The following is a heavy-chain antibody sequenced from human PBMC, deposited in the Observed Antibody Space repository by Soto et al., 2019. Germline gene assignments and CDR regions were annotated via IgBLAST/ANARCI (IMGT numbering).Heavy chain of an antibody. D-gene: IGHD6-19*01. Sequence: QVQLVESGGGVVQPGRSLRLSCAASGFTFSSYGMHWVRQAPGKGLEWVAVISYDGSNKYYADSVKGRFTISRDNSKNTLYLQMNSLRDEDTAVYYCAKDRSSGWYGEPNWFDPWGQGTLVTVSS. CDR2: ISYDGSNK. J-gene: IGHJ5*02. V-gene: IGHV3-30*18. CDR3: AKDRSSGWYGEPNWFDP. CDR1: GFTFSSYG.